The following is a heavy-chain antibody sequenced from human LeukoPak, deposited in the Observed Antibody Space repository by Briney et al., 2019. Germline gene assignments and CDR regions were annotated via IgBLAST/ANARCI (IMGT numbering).Heavy chain of an antibody. CDR1: GFTFVDYG. CDR3: ARYRLGSSFSVSHFDL. V-gene: IGHV3-20*04. D-gene: IGHD3-3*02. Sequence: GGSLRLSCATSGFTFVDYGLSWVRRAPGKGLEWLCAINSNGAITAYADSVKGRFTISRDNAKNSLYLRMDSLRAEDTALYYCARYRLGSSFSVSHFDLWGQGTLVTVSS. CDR2: INSNGAIT. J-gene: IGHJ4*02.